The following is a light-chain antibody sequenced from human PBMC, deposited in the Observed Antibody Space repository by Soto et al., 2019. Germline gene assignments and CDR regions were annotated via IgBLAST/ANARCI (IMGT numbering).Light chain of an antibody. CDR3: QQRSNWPPT. J-gene: IGKJ2*01. CDR1: QSVSSY. Sequence: EIVLTQSPATLSLSPGERATLSCRASQSVSSYLAWYQQKPGQAPSLLIYDASNRATGIPAKFSGSGSGTDFTLTISSREPEDFVVYYCQQRSNWPPTFGQGTKLEIK. CDR2: DAS. V-gene: IGKV3-11*01.